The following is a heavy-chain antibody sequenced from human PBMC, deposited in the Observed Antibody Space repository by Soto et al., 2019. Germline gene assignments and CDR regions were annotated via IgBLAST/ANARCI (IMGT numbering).Heavy chain of an antibody. CDR3: AHIVVGELSFLGVNWFDP. Sequence: SLSTSGVGVGWIRQPPGKALEWLALIYWDDDKRYSPSLKSRLTITKDTSKNQVVLTMTNMDPVDTATYYCAHIVVGELSFLGVNWFDPWGQGTLVTVSS. CDR2: IYWDDDK. J-gene: IGHJ5*02. CDR1: SLSTSGVG. D-gene: IGHD3-16*02. V-gene: IGHV2-5*02.